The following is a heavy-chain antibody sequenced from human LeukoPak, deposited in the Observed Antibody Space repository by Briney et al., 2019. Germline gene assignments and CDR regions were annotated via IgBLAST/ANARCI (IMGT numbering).Heavy chain of an antibody. D-gene: IGHD2-15*01. CDR3: ARETLGYCSGGSCANYYYGMDV. CDR1: GYTFTSYG. Sequence: ASVKVSCKASGYTFTSYGISWVRQAPGQGLEWMGWISAYNGNTNYAQKLQGRVTMTTDTSTSTAYMELRSLRSDDTAVYYCARETLGYCSGGSCANYYYGMDVWGQGTTVTVSS. V-gene: IGHV1-18*01. CDR2: ISAYNGNT. J-gene: IGHJ6*02.